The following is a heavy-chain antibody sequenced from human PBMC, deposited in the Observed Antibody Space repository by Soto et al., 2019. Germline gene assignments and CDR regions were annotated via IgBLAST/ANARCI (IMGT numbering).Heavy chain of an antibody. CDR1: GGSISSGGYS. V-gene: IGHV4-30-2*02. CDR2: IYHSGST. Sequence: PSXTLSLTCAVSGGSISSGGYSCSWIRQPPGKGLEWIGYIYHSGSTYYNPSLKSRVTISVDRSKNQFSLKLSSVTAADTAVYYCARRWGPTFDFWGQGTLVTVSS. CDR3: ARRWGPTFDF. J-gene: IGHJ4*02. D-gene: IGHD1-26*01.